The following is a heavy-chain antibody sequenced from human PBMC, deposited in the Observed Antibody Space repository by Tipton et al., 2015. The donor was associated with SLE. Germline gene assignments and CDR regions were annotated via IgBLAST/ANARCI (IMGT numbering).Heavy chain of an antibody. CDR3: ARDKGY. V-gene: IGHV4-61*02. Sequence: TLSLTCTVSGGSISSGSYYWSWIRQPAGKGLEWIGRIYTSGSTNYNPSLKSRVTISVDTSKNQFSLKLSSVTAADTAVYYCARDKGYWGQGTLVTVSS. J-gene: IGHJ4*02. CDR2: IYTSGST. CDR1: GGSISSGSYY.